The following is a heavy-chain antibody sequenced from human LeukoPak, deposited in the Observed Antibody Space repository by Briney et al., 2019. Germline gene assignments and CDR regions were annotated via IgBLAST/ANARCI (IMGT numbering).Heavy chain of an antibody. V-gene: IGHV4-4*07. CDR3: ARQGAAAGTDFDY. CDR1: NGSISGYY. Sequence: SETLSLTCTVSNGSISGYYWSWIRQPAGKGLEWIGRIFTSGSTNYNPSLKSRVTMSVGTSKNQFSLKLGSVTAADTAVYYCARQGAAAGTDFDYWGQGTLVTVSS. J-gene: IGHJ4*02. CDR2: IFTSGST. D-gene: IGHD6-13*01.